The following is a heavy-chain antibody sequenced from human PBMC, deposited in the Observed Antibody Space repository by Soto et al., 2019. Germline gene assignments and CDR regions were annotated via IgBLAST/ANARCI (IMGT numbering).Heavy chain of an antibody. CDR3: AREWGRSYYYGMDV. V-gene: IGHV3-30-3*01. J-gene: IGHJ6*02. D-gene: IGHD3-10*01. CDR2: LIDDGYFQ. CDR1: GFISSDYA. Sequence: QVQLVDSGGGVVQPERSLRLSCRASGFISSDYAIHWVRQAPGRGLEWVAVLIDDGYFQYYADSVKGRFTISSDKSNNTVYLHIGSLRVDDTAVYYCAREWGRSYYYGMDVWGQGTTVIVSS.